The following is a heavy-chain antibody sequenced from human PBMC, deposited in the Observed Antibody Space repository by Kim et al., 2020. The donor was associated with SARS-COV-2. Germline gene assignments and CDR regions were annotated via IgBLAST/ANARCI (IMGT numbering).Heavy chain of an antibody. V-gene: IGHV3-53*01. CDR2: IYSGGST. D-gene: IGHD3-22*01. J-gene: IGHJ3*02. Sequence: GGSLRLSCAASGFTVSSNYMSWVRQAPGKGLEWVSVIYSGGSTYYADSVKGRFTISRDNSKNTLYLQMNSLRAEDTAVYYCARAHNYYYDSSGYQDAFDIWGQGTMVTVSS. CDR3: ARAHNYYYDSSGYQDAFDI. CDR1: GFTVSSNY.